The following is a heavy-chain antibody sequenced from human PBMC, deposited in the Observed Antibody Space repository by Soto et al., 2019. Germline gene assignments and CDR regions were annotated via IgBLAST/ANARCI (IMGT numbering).Heavy chain of an antibody. CDR3: ARGLRYFDWPGYFDY. J-gene: IGHJ4*02. CDR2: INHSGST. Sequence: QVQLQQWGAGLLKPSETLSLTCAVYGGSFSGYYWSWIRQPPGKGLEWIGEINHSGSTNYNPSLKSRVTISVDTSKNQFSLKLSSVTAADTAVYYCARGLRYFDWPGYFDYWGQGTLVTVSS. CDR1: GGSFSGYY. V-gene: IGHV4-34*01. D-gene: IGHD3-9*01.